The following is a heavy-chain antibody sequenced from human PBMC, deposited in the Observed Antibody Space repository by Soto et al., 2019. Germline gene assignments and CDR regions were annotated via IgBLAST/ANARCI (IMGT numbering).Heavy chain of an antibody. CDR2: ISPDGINK. D-gene: IGHD6-19*01. Sequence: QVRLVESGGGVVQPGRSLRLSCTASGFSFSSYAMYWFRQPPGKGLEWGAVISPDGINKHYADSVKGRVTGSRDNSNPSLDLQLNSLRGEDTAMYYCARDMYSSDYFVKWFEPWGQGTLVTVSS. J-gene: IGHJ5*02. CDR1: GFSFSSYA. CDR3: ARDMYSSDYFVKWFEP. V-gene: IGHV3-30-3*01.